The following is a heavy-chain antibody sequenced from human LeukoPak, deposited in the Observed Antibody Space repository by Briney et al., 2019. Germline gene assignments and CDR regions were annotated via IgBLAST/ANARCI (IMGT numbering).Heavy chain of an antibody. D-gene: IGHD3-16*01. CDR1: GFTFSTYW. CDR3: ARDQVGALDF. CDR2: MKYDGTTK. Sequence: PGGSLRLSCAVSGFTFSTYWMAWVRDAPGKGLEWVANMKYDGTTKHYADSVKGRFTISRDNAKNSLYLQMNSLRAEDTAVYYCARDQVGALDFWGLGSLVTVSS. V-gene: IGHV3-7*01. J-gene: IGHJ4*02.